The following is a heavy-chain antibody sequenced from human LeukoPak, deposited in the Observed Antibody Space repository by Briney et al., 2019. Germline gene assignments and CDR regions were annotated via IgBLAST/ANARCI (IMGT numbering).Heavy chain of an antibody. CDR3: ARGSAGVGATYDY. D-gene: IGHD1-26*01. Sequence: GGSLRLSCAASGFTFSSYSMNWVRQAPGKGLEWVSSISSSSSYIYYADSVKGRFTISRDNAKNSLYLQMNSLRAEDTAVYYCARGSAGVGATYDYWGQGTLVTVSS. J-gene: IGHJ4*02. CDR2: ISSSSSYI. CDR1: GFTFSSYS. V-gene: IGHV3-21*01.